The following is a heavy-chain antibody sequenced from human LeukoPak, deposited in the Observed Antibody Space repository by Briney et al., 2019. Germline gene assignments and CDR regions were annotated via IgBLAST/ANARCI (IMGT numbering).Heavy chain of an antibody. CDR2: ICWNSGSI. CDR3: AKDMGYCSSTGCNDAFDI. Sequence: PGGSLRLSCAASGFTFDDYAIHWLRQAPGKGLEWVSGICWNSGSIGYADSVKGRFTISRDNAKNSLYLQMNSLRAEDTALYYCAKDMGYCSSTGCNDAFDIWGQGTMVTVSS. V-gene: IGHV3-9*01. J-gene: IGHJ3*02. D-gene: IGHD2-2*01. CDR1: GFTFDDYA.